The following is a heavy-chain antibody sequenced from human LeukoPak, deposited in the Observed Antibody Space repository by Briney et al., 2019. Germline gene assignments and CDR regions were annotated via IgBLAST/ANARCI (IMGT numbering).Heavy chain of an antibody. V-gene: IGHV1-18*01. CDR2: ISAYNGQT. Sequence: ASVTVSCKPSGYTFTIYYISWMRPAPGQGLQWMGRISAYNGQTNYAQKVQGRVTMTTDTSTSTVYMELRSLRSDDTAVYYCAWDSGAFEIWGQGTMVTVSS. CDR1: GYTFTIYY. J-gene: IGHJ3*02. CDR3: AWDSGAFEI.